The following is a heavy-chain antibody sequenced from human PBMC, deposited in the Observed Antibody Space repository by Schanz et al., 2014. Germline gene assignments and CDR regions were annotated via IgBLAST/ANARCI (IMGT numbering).Heavy chain of an antibody. V-gene: IGHV3-23*04. CDR2: ISGSGGST. CDR3: ARWFLIRGVILDS. D-gene: IGHD3-10*01. Sequence: EVQLVESGGDLVQPGGSLRLSCSASGFTFSTFAMHWVRQAPGKGLEWVSAISGSGGSTYYADSVKGRFTISRDNSKNTLYLQMNSLRAEDTAMYYCARWFLIRGVILDSWGQGTLVTVSS. CDR1: GFTFSTFA. J-gene: IGHJ4*02.